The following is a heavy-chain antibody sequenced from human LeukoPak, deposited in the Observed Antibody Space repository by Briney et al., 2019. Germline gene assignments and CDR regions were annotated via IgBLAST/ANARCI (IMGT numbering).Heavy chain of an antibody. CDR1: GGSISSSSFY. V-gene: IGHV4-39*07. Sequence: ASETLSLTCTVSGGSISSSSFYWGWIRQPPGKGLAWIGSISYTGSTNYNPSLKSRVTISVDTSKNQFSLKLSSVTAADTAVYYCAGGVAVAARHYYYMDVWGKGTTVTVSS. J-gene: IGHJ6*03. CDR3: AGGVAVAARHYYYMDV. D-gene: IGHD6-19*01. CDR2: ISYTGST.